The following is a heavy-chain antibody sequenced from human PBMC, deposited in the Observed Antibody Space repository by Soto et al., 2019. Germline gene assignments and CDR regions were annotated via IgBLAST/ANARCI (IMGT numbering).Heavy chain of an antibody. CDR2: ISAYNGNT. CDR1: GYTFTSYG. V-gene: IGHV1-18*01. Sequence: GASVKVSCKASGYTFTSYGISWVRQAPGQGLEWMGWISAYNGNTNYAQKLQGRVTMTTDTSTSTAYMELRSLRSDDTAVYYCARDSDCNAPYHYDIDVPSQRTTVPVS. D-gene: IGHD2-21*01. CDR3: ARDSDCNAPYHYDIDV. J-gene: IGHJ6*02.